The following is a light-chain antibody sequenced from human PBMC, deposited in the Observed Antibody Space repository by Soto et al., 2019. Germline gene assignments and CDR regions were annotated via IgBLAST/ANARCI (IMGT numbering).Light chain of an antibody. J-gene: IGKJ5*01. CDR1: QCIRSY. Sequence: AIRMTQSPSSLSASDRDRVTITCRASQCIRSYVAWYQQKPGKAPKLLIYAASTLQSGVPSRFSGSGSGTDFTLTIISLQSDDVATYYCQQYYSYSFTFGQGTRLEIK. V-gene: IGKV1-8*01. CDR2: AAS. CDR3: QQYYSYSFT.